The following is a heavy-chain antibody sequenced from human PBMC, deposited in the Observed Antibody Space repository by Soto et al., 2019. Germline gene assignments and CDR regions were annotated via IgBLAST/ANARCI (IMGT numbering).Heavy chain of an antibody. V-gene: IGHV3-48*02. J-gene: IGHJ4*02. D-gene: IGHD3-3*01. CDR2: ISSSSSTI. Sequence: LRLSCAASGFTFSSYSMNWVRQAPGKGLEWVSYISSSSSTIYYADSVKGRFTISRDNAKNSLYLQMNSLRDEDTAVYYCARGSYYDFWSPLDYWGQGTLVTVSS. CDR1: GFTFSSYS. CDR3: ARGSYYDFWSPLDY.